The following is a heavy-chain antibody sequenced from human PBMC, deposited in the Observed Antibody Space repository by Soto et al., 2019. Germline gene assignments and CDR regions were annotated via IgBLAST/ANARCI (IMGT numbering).Heavy chain of an antibody. J-gene: IGHJ4*02. CDR2: IWHDGSNQ. CDR3: ARERGQIDY. V-gene: IGHV3-33*01. CDR1: GFTFSSYG. Sequence: SGGSLRLSCAASGFTFSSYGMQWVRRAPGKGLEWVAVIWHDGSNQYYADSVKGRFTISRDNSNNTLYLQLNSLRAEDTAVYYCARERGQIDYWGQGTLVTVSS.